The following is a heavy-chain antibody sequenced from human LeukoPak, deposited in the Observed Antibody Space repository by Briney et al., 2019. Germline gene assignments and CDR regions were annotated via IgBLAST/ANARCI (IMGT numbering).Heavy chain of an antibody. CDR1: GGTFTSYG. Sequence: VASVKVSCKASGGTFTSYGINWVRQAPGLGLEWMGRIIPIVGILNYAQGFQGRVTITADNSTNIAYMELSSLRSEDTAVYYCARGGSYYFYNGMDVWGQGTTVTVSS. D-gene: IGHD1-26*01. CDR3: ARGGSYYFYNGMDV. J-gene: IGHJ6*02. CDR2: IIPIVGIL. V-gene: IGHV1-69*04.